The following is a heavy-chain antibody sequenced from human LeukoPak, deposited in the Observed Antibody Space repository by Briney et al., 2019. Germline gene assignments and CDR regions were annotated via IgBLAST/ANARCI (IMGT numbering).Heavy chain of an antibody. D-gene: IGHD6-6*01. Sequence: PSETLSLTCAVHGESFSAYFWSWIRQVPGKGLEWIGEIDHRGGSNYNPPLKSRATISVGTSKNHFSLSLTSVTAADTAVYYCATRSSTLAAARCLDDWGQGTVVTVSS. CDR2: IDHRGGS. CDR1: GESFSAYF. J-gene: IGHJ4*03. V-gene: IGHV4-34*01. CDR3: ATRSSTLAAARCLDD.